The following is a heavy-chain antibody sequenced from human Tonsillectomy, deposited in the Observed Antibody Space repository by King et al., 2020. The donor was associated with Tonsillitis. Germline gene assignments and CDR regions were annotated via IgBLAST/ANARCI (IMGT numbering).Heavy chain of an antibody. J-gene: IGHJ4*02. Sequence: VQLVESGGGLVKPGGSLRLSCAASGFSFSDYSMSWIRQAPGKGLEWISYISSSGRTTYYADSVKGRFTISRGNAKNSLYLQMNSLRAEDTAVYYCARDTPYDSSGFDYWGQGTLVTVSS. D-gene: IGHD3-22*01. CDR2: ISSSGRTT. CDR1: GFSFSDYS. V-gene: IGHV3-11*01. CDR3: ARDTPYDSSGFDY.